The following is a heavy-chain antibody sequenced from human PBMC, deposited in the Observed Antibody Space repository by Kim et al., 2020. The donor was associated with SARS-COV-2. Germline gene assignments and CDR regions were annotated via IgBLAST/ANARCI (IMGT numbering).Heavy chain of an antibody. D-gene: IGHD6-19*01. Sequence: YAGSVKGRFTISSDNSKNTLYLQMNSLGAEDTALYYCVRARGGGWSYFDLWGQGTLVTVSS. J-gene: IGHJ4*02. CDR3: VRARGGGWSYFDL. V-gene: IGHV3-23*01.